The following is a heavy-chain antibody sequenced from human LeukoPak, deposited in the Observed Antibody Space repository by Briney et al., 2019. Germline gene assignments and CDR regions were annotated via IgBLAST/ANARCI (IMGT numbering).Heavy chain of an antibody. CDR3: ASLQTRDY. J-gene: IGHJ4*02. Sequence: GGSLRLSCAASGFTFSNLGMHWVRHAPGKGLEWVAVIWYNGTNKYYADSVKGRFTISRDNSKNTLYLQMNSLRVEDTAVYYCASLQTRDYWGQGTLVTVSS. D-gene: IGHD1-1*01. CDR2: IWYNGTNK. CDR1: GFTFSNLG. V-gene: IGHV3-33*01.